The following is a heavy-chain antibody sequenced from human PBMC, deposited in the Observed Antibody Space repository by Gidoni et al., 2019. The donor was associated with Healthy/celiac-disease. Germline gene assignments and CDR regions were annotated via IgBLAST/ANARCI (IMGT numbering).Heavy chain of an antibody. CDR1: EYTFTRYY. D-gene: IGHD3-3*01. J-gene: IGHJ6*02. V-gene: IGHV1-46*01. Sequence: QVQLVQSGAEVKKPGASVKVSCKASEYTFTRYYMSWGRQAPGQGLEWLGISNPSGWSTSYGQKLQGRVTMTSDTYTSTVYMELSSLRAEDTAVYYCARVFRDYYYGMDVWGQGTTVTVSS. CDR3: ARVFRDYYYGMDV. CDR2: SNPSGWST.